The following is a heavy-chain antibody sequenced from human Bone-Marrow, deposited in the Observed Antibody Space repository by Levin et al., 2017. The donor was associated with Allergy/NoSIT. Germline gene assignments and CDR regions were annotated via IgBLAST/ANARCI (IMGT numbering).Heavy chain of an antibody. Sequence: PGGSLRLSCAASGFTFSDHYMSWIRQAPGKGLEWVSYISSSGSTIYYADSVKGRFIISRDNAKNSLYLQMNSLRAEDTAVYYCATPGSGYSYGFVTYWGQGTLVTVSS. D-gene: IGHD5-18*01. CDR2: ISSSGSTI. CDR3: ATPGSGYSYGFVTY. J-gene: IGHJ4*02. CDR1: GFTFSDHY. V-gene: IGHV3-11*01.